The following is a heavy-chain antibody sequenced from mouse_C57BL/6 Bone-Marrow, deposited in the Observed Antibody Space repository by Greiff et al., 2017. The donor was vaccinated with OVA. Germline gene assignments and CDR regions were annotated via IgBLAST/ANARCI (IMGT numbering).Heavy chain of an antibody. CDR1: GFTFSSYG. D-gene: IGHD2-5*01. CDR3: ARLRYSNYVAY. CDR2: ISSGGSYT. V-gene: IGHV5-6*01. Sequence: EVQRVESGGDLVKPGGSLKLSCAASGFTFSSYGMSWVRQTPDKRLEWVATISSGGSYTYYPDSVKGRFTISRDNAKNTRYLQMSSRKSEDTAMYYCARLRYSNYVAYWGQGTLVTVSA. J-gene: IGHJ3*01.